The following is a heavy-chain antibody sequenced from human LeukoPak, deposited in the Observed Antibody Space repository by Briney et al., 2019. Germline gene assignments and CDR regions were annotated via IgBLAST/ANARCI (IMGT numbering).Heavy chain of an antibody. D-gene: IGHD3-10*01. Sequence: PSETLSLTCAVYGGSFSGYYWSWIRQPPGKGLEWIGEINHSGSTNYNPSLKSRVTISVDTPKNQFSLKLSSVTAADTAVYYCARRYYGSGSYYPRGANWFDPWGQGTLVTVSS. CDR2: INHSGST. V-gene: IGHV4-34*01. J-gene: IGHJ5*02. CDR1: GGSFSGYY. CDR3: ARRYYGSGSYYPRGANWFDP.